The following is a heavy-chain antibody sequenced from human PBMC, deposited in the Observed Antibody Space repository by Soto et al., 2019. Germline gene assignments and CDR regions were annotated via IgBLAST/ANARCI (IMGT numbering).Heavy chain of an antibody. CDR3: AKGGRQWLVTSDFNY. V-gene: IGHV3-30*18. J-gene: IGHJ4*02. CDR2: VSHDGRNT. CDR1: GFTFSDYA. Sequence: GGSLRLSCAASGFTFSDYAMHWVRQAPGKGLEWVAVVSHDGRNTHYADSVKGRFTISRDSSKNTVSLEMTGLRAEDTAVYYCAKGGRQWLVTSDFNYWGQGALVNVSS. D-gene: IGHD6-19*01.